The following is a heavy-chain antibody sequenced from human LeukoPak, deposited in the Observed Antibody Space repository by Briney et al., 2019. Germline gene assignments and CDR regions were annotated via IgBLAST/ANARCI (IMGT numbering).Heavy chain of an antibody. V-gene: IGHV3-33*01. J-gene: IGHJ6*02. Sequence: PGGSLRLSCAASGFTFSSYGMHWVRQAPGKGLEWVAVIWYDGSNKYYADSVKGRFTISRDNSKNTLYLQMNSLRAEDTAVYYCARDLDSSGWTPYGYGMDVWGQGTTVTVSS. CDR1: GFTFSSYG. D-gene: IGHD6-19*01. CDR2: IWYDGSNK. CDR3: ARDLDSSGWTPYGYGMDV.